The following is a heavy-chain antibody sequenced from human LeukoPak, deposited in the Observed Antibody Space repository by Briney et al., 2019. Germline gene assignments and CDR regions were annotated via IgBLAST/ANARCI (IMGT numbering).Heavy chain of an antibody. CDR3: ARGYYYGSGSYWGAFDI. CDR1: GYTFTSYD. CDR2: VSPNSANT. D-gene: IGHD3-10*01. V-gene: IGHV1-8*01. J-gene: IGHJ3*02. Sequence: APVKVSCKASGYTFTSYDVNWVRQATGQGLEWMGWVSPNSANTAYAQKFQGRVTMTRNTSISTAYMELSSLRSEDTAVYYCARGYYYGSGSYWGAFDIWGQGTMVTVSS.